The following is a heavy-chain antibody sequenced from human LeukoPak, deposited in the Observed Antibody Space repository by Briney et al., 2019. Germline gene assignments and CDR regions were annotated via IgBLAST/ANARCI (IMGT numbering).Heavy chain of an antibody. CDR3: ARVSYGDYATHFDY. CDR2: ISAYNGNT. J-gene: IGHJ4*02. Sequence: ASVKVSCKASGYTFTSYGISWVRQAPGQGLEWMGWISAYNGNTNYAQKLQGRVTMTTDTSTSTAYMELRSLRSDDTAVYYCARVSYGDYATHFDYWGQGTLVTVSS. D-gene: IGHD4-17*01. CDR1: GYTFTSYG. V-gene: IGHV1-18*01.